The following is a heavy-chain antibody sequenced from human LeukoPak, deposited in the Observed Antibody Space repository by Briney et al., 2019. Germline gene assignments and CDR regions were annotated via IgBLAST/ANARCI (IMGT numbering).Heavy chain of an antibody. D-gene: IGHD2-2*01. CDR2: ISSRSSYV. CDR1: GFTFRSYY. V-gene: IGHV3-21*06. J-gene: IGHJ3*02. Sequence: GGSLRLSCAASGFTFRSYYMNWVRQAPGKGLEWVSTISSRSSYVFYADSVKGRFFISRDNANNSLDLQMNSLRAEDTAVYYCAGTSPAALSRGGFDIWGQGTMVTVSS. CDR3: AGTSPAALSRGGFDI.